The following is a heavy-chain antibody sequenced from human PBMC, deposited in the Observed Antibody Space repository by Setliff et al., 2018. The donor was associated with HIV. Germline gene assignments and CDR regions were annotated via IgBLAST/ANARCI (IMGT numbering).Heavy chain of an antibody. CDR1: GDSINSGSYY. CDR2: IFTSGST. Sequence: PSETLSLTCTVSGDSINSGSYYWSWIRQPAGEGLEWIGHIFTSGSTTYNPSLKSRVSISLDTSKNQFSLKLSSVTAADTAVYYCARGGRSLAAQTWFDPWGQGTLVTVSS. J-gene: IGHJ5*02. V-gene: IGHV4-61*09. D-gene: IGHD6-6*01. CDR3: ARGGRSLAAQTWFDP.